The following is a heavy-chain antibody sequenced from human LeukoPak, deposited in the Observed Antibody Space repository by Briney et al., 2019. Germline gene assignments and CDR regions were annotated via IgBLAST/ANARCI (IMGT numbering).Heavy chain of an antibody. J-gene: IGHJ4*02. CDR1: GFTVSSNY. CDR2: VYSGGST. Sequence: PGGSLRLSCAASGFTVSSNYMSWVRQAPGKGLEWVSVVYSGGSTFYADSVKGRFTISRDNSKNTLYLQVNSLRVEDTAVYYCAREGRGSYYFDYWGQGTLVTVPS. CDR3: AREGRGSYYFDY. D-gene: IGHD1-26*01. V-gene: IGHV3-66*01.